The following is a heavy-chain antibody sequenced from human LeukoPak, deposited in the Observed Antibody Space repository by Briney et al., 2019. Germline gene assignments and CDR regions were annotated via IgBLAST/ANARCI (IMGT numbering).Heavy chain of an antibody. D-gene: IGHD4-17*01. V-gene: IGHV3-30*02. CDR2: IRYDGSNK. Sequence: PGGSLRLSXAASGFTFSSYGMHWVRQAPGKGLGWVAFIRYDGSNKYYADSVKGRFTISRDNSKNTLYLQMNSLRAEDTAVYYCAKVGDYGPYYFDYWGQGTLVTVSS. J-gene: IGHJ4*02. CDR1: GFTFSSYG. CDR3: AKVGDYGPYYFDY.